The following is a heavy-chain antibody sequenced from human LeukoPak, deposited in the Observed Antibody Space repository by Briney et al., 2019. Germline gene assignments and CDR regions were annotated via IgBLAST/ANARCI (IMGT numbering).Heavy chain of an antibody. CDR3: AKSDCGGDCHLLDY. D-gene: IGHD2-21*02. CDR1: GFTFSTYA. Sequence: GGSLGLSCAASGFTFSTYAMSWVRQAPGKGLEWVSHFGGSGGTIYYADSVKGRFTISRDNSKNTLYLQMNSLRAEDTAVYYCAKSDCGGDCHLLDYWGQGTLVTVSS. V-gene: IGHV3-23*01. J-gene: IGHJ4*02. CDR2: FGGSGGTI.